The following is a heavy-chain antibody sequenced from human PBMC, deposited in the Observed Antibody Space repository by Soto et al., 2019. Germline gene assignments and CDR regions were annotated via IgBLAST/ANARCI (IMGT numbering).Heavy chain of an antibody. J-gene: IGHJ4*02. CDR1: GGTFSSYA. CDR3: ARKAGYSSGWYYFDY. D-gene: IGHD6-19*01. Sequence: SVKVSCKASGGTFSSYAISWVRQAPGQGLEWMGGIIPIFGTANYAQKFQGRVTITADESTSTAYMELSSLRSEDTAVYYCARKAGYSSGWYYFDYWGQGTLVTVSS. V-gene: IGHV1-69*13. CDR2: IIPIFGTA.